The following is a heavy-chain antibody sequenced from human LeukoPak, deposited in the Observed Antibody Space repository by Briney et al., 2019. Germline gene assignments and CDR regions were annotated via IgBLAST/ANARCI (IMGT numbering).Heavy chain of an antibody. Sequence: SETLSLTCTVSGGSISSYYWSWIRQPPGKGLEWIGSIYHSGSTYYNPSLKSRVTISVDTSKNQFSLKLSSVTAADTAVYYCARATAYYDFWSGYEYYYYMDVWGKGTTVTVSS. CDR2: IYHSGST. CDR3: ARATAYYDFWSGYEYYYYMDV. V-gene: IGHV4-59*08. J-gene: IGHJ6*03. CDR1: GGSISSYY. D-gene: IGHD3-3*01.